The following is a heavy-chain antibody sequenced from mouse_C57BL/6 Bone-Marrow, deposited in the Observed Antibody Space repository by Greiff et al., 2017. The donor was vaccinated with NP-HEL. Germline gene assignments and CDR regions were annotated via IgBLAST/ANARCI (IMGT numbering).Heavy chain of an antibody. V-gene: IGHV1-82*01. CDR2: IYPGDGDT. Sequence: VQLQESGPELVKPGASVKISCKASGYAFSSSWMNWVKQRPGKGLEWIGRIYPGDGDTNYNGKFKGKATLTADKSSSTAYMQLSSLTSEDSAVYFCARRGYYDYSYYAMDYWGQGTSVTVSS. CDR3: ARRGYYDYSYYAMDY. J-gene: IGHJ4*01. CDR1: GYAFSSSW. D-gene: IGHD2-4*01.